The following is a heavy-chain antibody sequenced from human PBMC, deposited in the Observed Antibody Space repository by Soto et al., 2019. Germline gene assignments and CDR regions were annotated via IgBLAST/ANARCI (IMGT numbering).Heavy chain of an antibody. V-gene: IGHV4-38-2*01. CDR1: GYXISSGYH. Sequence: LSLTCGFSGYXISSGYHLGWIRQSPGKVLEWIGSLYHSGSTYYNPSLTGRVNISVDSSKNQFSLKLSSVTAEDTAVYYWERNSYYDFWSGYQRAFDLWGQGTLVTVSS. CDR3: ERNSYYDFWSGYQRAFDL. D-gene: IGHD3-3*01. CDR2: LYHSGST. J-gene: IGHJ4*02.